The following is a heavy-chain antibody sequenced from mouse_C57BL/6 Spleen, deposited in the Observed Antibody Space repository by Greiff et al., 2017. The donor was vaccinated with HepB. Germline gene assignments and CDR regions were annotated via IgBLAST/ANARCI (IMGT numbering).Heavy chain of an antibody. J-gene: IGHJ3*01. CDR2: ISYDGSN. D-gene: IGHD2-4*01. CDR1: GYSITSGYY. V-gene: IGHV3-6*01. Sequence: VQLKESGPGLVKPSQSLSLTCSVTGYSITSGYYWNWIRQFPGNKLEWMGYISYDGSNNYNPSLKNRISITRDTSKNQFFLKLNSVTTEDTATYYCAREGDYDVGTPFAYWGQGTLVTVSA. CDR3: AREGDYDVGTPFAY.